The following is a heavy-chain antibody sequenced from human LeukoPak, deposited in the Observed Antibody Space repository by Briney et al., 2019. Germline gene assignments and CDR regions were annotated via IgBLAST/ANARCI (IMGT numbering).Heavy chain of an antibody. CDR1: GYTFTSHA. J-gene: IGHJ4*02. D-gene: IGHD5-12*01. CDR3: ARSSSLSYSGYAILPYYFDY. V-gene: IGHV7-4-1*02. Sequence: GASVKVSCKASGYTFTSHAMNWVRQAPGQGLEWMGWINTNTGKPTYAQGFTGRFVFSLDTSVSTAYLQISSLKAEDTAVYYCARSSSLSYSGYAILPYYFDYWGQGTLVTVSS. CDR2: INTNTGKP.